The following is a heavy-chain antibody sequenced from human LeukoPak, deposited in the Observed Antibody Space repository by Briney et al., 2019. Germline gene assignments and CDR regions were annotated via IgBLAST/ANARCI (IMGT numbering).Heavy chain of an antibody. D-gene: IGHD6-19*01. CDR2: INHSGST. V-gene: IGHV4-34*01. Sequence: SETLSLTCAVYGGPFSGYYWSWIRQPPGKGLEWIGEINHSGSTNYNPSLKSRVTISVDTSKNQFSLKLNSVTAADTAVYYCARQPKIAVAENWGQGTLVTVSS. CDR3: ARQPKIAVAEN. J-gene: IGHJ4*02. CDR1: GGPFSGYY.